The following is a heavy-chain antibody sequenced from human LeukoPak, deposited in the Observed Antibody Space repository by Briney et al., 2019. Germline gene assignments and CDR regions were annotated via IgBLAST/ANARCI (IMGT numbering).Heavy chain of an antibody. D-gene: IGHD6-13*01. CDR1: GGSFSGYY. V-gene: IGHV4-34*01. Sequence: SETLSLTCAVYGGSFSGYYWSWIRQPPGKGLEWIGEINHSGSTNYNPSLRSRVTISVDTSKNQFSLKLSSVAAADTAVYYCARGLAAAGKRRFDPWGQGTLVTVSS. J-gene: IGHJ5*02. CDR3: ARGLAAAGKRRFDP. CDR2: INHSGST.